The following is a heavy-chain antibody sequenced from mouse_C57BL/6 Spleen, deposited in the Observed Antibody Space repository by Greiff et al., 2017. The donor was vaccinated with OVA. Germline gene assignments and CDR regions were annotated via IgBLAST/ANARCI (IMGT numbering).Heavy chain of an antibody. J-gene: IGHJ1*03. CDR2: INYDGSST. Sequence: EVNVVESEGGLVQPGSSMKLSCTASGFTFSDYYMAWVRQVPEKGLEWVANINYDGSSTYYLDSLKSRFIISRDNAKNILYLQMSSLKSEDTATYYCAREGSRDWYFDGWGTGTTVTVSS. CDR3: AREGSRDWYFDG. D-gene: IGHD1-1*01. V-gene: IGHV5-16*01. CDR1: GFTFSDYY.